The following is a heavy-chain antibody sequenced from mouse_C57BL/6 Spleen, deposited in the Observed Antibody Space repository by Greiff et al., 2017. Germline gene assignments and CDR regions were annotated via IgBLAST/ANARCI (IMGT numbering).Heavy chain of an antibody. J-gene: IGHJ2*01. D-gene: IGHD1-1*01. CDR2: IYPGDGDT. Sequence: QVQLKESGPELVKPGASVKISCKASGYAFSSSWMNWVKQRPGKGLEWIGRIYPGDGDTNYNEKFKGKATFTADTSSNTAYMQLSSLTTEDSAIYYCARSYGTTVVVARDYWGQGTTLTVSS. CDR3: ARSYGTTVVVARDY. V-gene: IGHV1-82*01. CDR1: GYAFSSSW.